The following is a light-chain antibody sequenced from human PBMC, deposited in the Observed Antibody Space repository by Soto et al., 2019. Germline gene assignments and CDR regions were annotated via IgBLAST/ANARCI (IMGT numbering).Light chain of an antibody. CDR2: QVN. J-gene: IGLJ2*01. CDR3: SSYAVSNNFDVI. CDR1: SRDVGGYNY. Sequence: QSVRTQPPSASGSPGQSVTISCTGTSRDVGGYNYVSWYQQHPGKAPKLMIYQVNKRPSGVPDRFSGSKSGNTASLTVSGLQAEDEADYYSSSYAVSNNFDVIFGGGTKVTVL. V-gene: IGLV2-8*01.